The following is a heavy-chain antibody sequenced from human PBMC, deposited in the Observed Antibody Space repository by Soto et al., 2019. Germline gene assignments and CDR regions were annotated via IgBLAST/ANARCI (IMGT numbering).Heavy chain of an antibody. CDR2: INPICGST. CDR1: GYTFTSYY. D-gene: IGHD2-2*01. J-gene: IGHJ3*02. V-gene: IGHV1-46*01. Sequence: GASVKVSCKASGYTFTSYYMHWVRQAPGQGLEWMGIINPICGSTSYAQKFQGRVTMTRDTSTSTAYMELSSLRSEDTAVYYCARESQDIVVVPAADTYAFDIWGQGTMVTVSS. CDR3: ARESQDIVVVPAADTYAFDI.